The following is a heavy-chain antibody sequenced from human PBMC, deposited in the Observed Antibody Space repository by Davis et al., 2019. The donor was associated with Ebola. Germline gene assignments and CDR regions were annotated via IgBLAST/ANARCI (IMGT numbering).Heavy chain of an antibody. Sequence: GGSLRLSCAASGFTFSSYAMSWVRQAPGKGLEWVSAISGSGGSTFYADSVKGRFTISRDNSKNTLYLQMNSLRAEDTAVYYCARAGKYGDYAYYYYGMDVWGQGTTVTVSS. CDR1: GFTFSSYA. V-gene: IGHV3-23*01. D-gene: IGHD4-17*01. J-gene: IGHJ6*02. CDR2: ISGSGGST. CDR3: ARAGKYGDYAYYYYGMDV.